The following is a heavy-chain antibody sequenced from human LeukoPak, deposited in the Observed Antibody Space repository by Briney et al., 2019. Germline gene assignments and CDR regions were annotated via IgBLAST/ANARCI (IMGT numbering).Heavy chain of an antibody. D-gene: IGHD2-2*01. J-gene: IGHJ3*02. CDR1: GYSISSGYY. CDR2: IYHSGTT. CDR3: ARQRHIVAVPGSFDI. V-gene: IGHV4-38-2*01. Sequence: SETLSLTCAVSGYSISSGYYWGWVRQPPGKGLEWIGNIYHSGTTYYNPSLKSRVTISVDTTKNQSSLKLTSVTAADTAVYYCARQRHIVAVPGSFDIWGQGTMVTVSS.